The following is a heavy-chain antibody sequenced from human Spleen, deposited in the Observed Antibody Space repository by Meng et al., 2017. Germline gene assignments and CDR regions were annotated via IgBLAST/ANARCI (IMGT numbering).Heavy chain of an antibody. CDR1: GFTFRSYA. CDR2: ISYDGSSQ. Sequence: VQLVGAGGGVVQPGSSLRLSCAAFGFTFRSYAMHWVRQAPGKGLEWVALISYDGSSQYYADSVKGRFTISRDNSKNTLSLQMSSLRTEDTAVYYCARDNAMAILVVNIDYWGQGTLVTVSS. V-gene: IGHV3-30*03. CDR3: ARDNAMAILVVNIDY. J-gene: IGHJ4*02. D-gene: IGHD3-3*01.